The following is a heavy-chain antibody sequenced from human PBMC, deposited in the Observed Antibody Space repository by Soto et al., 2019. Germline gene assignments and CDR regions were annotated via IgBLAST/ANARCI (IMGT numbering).Heavy chain of an antibody. CDR1: DFTFDNYV. CDR2: ISWDTTSV. J-gene: IGHJ3*02. Sequence: VRLVESGGAFVQPGGSLRLSCEGSDFTFDNYVMQWVRLVPGRGLEWVSGISWDTTSVGYADSVKGRFTISRDNAKNLLFLQMDRLRPDDTALYYCARGRYFEVSAHVVAVDIWGQGTMVNVSS. CDR3: ARGRYFEVSAHVVAVDI. D-gene: IGHD3-22*01. V-gene: IGHV3-9*01.